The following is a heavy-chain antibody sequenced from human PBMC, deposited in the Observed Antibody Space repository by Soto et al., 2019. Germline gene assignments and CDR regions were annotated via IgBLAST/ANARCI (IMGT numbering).Heavy chain of an antibody. CDR3: ARKGSN. CDR1: GVSISNSSYY. V-gene: IGHV4-39*01. Sequence: PSETLSLTCTVSGVSISNSSYYWGWIRRPPGKGLEWIGTIYYSGITYYNPSLKSRVTISVDTSKNQFSLKLTSVTAADTAVYYWARKGSNWGQGTLVTVP. J-gene: IGHJ4*02. CDR2: IYYSGIT.